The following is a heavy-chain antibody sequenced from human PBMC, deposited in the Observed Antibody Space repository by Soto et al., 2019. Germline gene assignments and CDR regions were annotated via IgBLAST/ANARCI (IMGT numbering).Heavy chain of an antibody. CDR1: GCSRSNHK. V-gene: IGHV3-7*01. CDR2: IKMDGSEK. J-gene: IGHJ4*02. D-gene: IGHD3-10*01. CDR3: ARDSGYGSGAYVKHYMGY. Sequence: SLRRTSVALGCSRSNHKMSCARQALGKGPGCLATIKMDGSEKKYVDSVRGRFTTSRDKDKNSLYLQMDSLRADDMAVYYCARDSGYGSGAYVKHYMGYWGPVALVTVFS.